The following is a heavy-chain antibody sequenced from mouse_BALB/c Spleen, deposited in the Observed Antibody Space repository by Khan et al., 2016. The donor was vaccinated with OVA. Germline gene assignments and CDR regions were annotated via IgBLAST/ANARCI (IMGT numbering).Heavy chain of an antibody. V-gene: IGHV6-6*02. J-gene: IGHJ1*01. CDR1: GFTFSNYW. D-gene: IGHD4-1*01. CDR3: TRAWDWYFDV. Sequence: EVELVESGGGLVQPGGSMKLSCVASGFTFSNYWMTWVRQSPEKGLEWVAEIRLKSNHYVTHHAESVKGRFTISREESKRSVYLKMNNLTADDTGIYYCTRAWDWYFDVWGAGTTVTVSS. CDR2: IRLKSNHYVT.